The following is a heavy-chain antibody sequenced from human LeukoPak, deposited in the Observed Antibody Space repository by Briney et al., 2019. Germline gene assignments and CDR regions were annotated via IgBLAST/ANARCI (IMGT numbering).Heavy chain of an antibody. J-gene: IGHJ5*02. V-gene: IGHV1-58*01. D-gene: IGHD3-10*01. CDR3: AAGQGRVLLYGPRGLDL. Sequence: ASVKVSCKASGFTFTSSAVQWVRQARGQRLEWIGWIVVGSGNTNYAQKFQERVTITRDMTTSTAYMELSSLRSEDTAVYYCAAGQGRVLLYGPRGLDLWGQGTLVSVP. CDR1: GFTFTSSA. CDR2: IVVGSGNT.